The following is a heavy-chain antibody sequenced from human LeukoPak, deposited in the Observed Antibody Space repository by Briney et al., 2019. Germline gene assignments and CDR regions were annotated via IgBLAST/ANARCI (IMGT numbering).Heavy chain of an antibody. D-gene: IGHD4-23*01. CDR2: ISSSGSTI. CDR3: ARGTDYGGNSG. CDR1: GFTFSSYE. Sequence: GGSLRLSCAASGFTFSSYEMNWVRQAPGKGLEWVSYISSSGSTIYYADSVKGRFTISRDNAKNSLYLQMNSLRAEDTAVYYCARGTDYGGNSGWGQGTLVTVSS. V-gene: IGHV3-48*03. J-gene: IGHJ4*02.